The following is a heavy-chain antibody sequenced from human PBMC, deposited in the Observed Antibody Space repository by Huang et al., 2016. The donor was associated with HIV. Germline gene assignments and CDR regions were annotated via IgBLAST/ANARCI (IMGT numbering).Heavy chain of an antibody. Sequence: VESGGGVVQPGRSLELSCAASGFTFNNYAMYWVRQAPGRGLEWVAHISYDGTKKHYADSVKGRFTISRDKSKNTQYLQMKDLTTEDTAVYYCTRDQWLGQYFDYWGQGTLVTVSS. CDR3: TRDQWLGQYFDY. V-gene: IGHV3-30*14. J-gene: IGHJ4*02. CDR2: ISYDGTKK. D-gene: IGHD6-19*01. CDR1: GFTFNNYA.